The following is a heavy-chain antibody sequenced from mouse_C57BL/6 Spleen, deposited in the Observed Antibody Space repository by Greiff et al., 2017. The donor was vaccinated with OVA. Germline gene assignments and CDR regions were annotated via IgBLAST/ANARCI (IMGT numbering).Heavy chain of an antibody. V-gene: IGHV1-69*01. J-gene: IGHJ2*01. CDR3: AREKETGHFDY. CDR1: GYTFTSYW. CDR2: IDPSDSYT. D-gene: IGHD4-1*01. Sequence: QVQLQQPGAELVMPGASVKLSCKASGYTFTSYWMHWVKQRPGQGLEWIGEIDPSDSYTNYNQKFKGKSTLTVDKSSSTAYMQLSSLTSEDSAVYYCAREKETGHFDYWGQGTTLTVSS.